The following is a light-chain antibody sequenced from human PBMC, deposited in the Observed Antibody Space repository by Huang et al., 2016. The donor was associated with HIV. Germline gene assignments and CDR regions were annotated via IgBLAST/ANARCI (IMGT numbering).Light chain of an antibody. Sequence: EVVLTQSPDTLSLSPGERAALSCRTSHNISNKFLAWYQQKSGEAPGLLIYGASSRAIGIPYSFSGSGSGKDFTLTISRLQPQESAMYYCQQYLSSPVTFGGGTNVEIK. V-gene: IGKV3-20*01. CDR1: HNISNKF. CDR3: QQYLSSPVT. J-gene: IGKJ4*01. CDR2: GAS.